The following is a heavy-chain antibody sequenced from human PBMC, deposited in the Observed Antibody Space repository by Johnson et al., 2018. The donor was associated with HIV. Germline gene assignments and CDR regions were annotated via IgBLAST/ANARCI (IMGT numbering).Heavy chain of an antibody. CDR3: AREPGLVAAFDI. Sequence: QLVESGGGVVQPGRSLRLSCAASGFTFSSYGMHWVRQAPGKGLEWVAVISYDGSNKYYADSVKGRFTISRDNSKNTLYLQMNSLRAEDTAVYYCAREPGLVAAFDIWGQGTMVTVSS. CDR2: ISYDGSNK. D-gene: IGHD6-19*01. V-gene: IGHV3-30*03. CDR1: GFTFSSYG. J-gene: IGHJ3*02.